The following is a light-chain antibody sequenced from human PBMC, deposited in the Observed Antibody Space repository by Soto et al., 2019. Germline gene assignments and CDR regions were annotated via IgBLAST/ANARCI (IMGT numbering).Light chain of an antibody. CDR3: HQYGSSPLT. V-gene: IGKV3-20*01. J-gene: IGKJ4*01. Sequence: EIVLTQSPGTLSLSPGETATLSCRASETVDTSSLGWYQQKPGRAPSLLIYSVSRRATGIPDRFSASGSATDFTLTITGLEPEDFAVYYCHQYGSSPLTFGGGTKVEI. CDR1: ETVDTSS. CDR2: SVS.